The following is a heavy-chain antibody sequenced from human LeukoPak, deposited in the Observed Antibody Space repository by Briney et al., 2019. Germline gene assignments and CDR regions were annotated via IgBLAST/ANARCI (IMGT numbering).Heavy chain of an antibody. Sequence: VSVKVSCKASGYTFTGYYMHWVRQAPGQGLEWTGWINPNSGGTNYAQKFQGWVTMTRDTSISTAYMELSRLRSDDTAVYYCAREVLLGYCSGGSCTGGHFDYWGQGTLVTVSS. V-gene: IGHV1-2*04. D-gene: IGHD2-15*01. CDR2: INPNSGGT. CDR3: AREVLLGYCSGGSCTGGHFDY. CDR1: GYTFTGYY. J-gene: IGHJ4*02.